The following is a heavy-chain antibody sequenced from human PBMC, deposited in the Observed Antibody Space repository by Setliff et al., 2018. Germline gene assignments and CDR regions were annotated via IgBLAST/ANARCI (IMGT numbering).Heavy chain of an antibody. CDR1: GGSISSYY. V-gene: IGHV4-4*08. J-gene: IGHJ6*03. D-gene: IGHD2-21*01. CDR3: AREGVHTWSSTDYHYYMDV. CDR2: IFTSGST. Sequence: SETLSLTCTVSGGSISSYYWSWIRQPPGKGLEWIGYIFTSGSTQYNPSLKSRATISRDTSSNQFSLKLFSVTAADTAVYYCAREGVHTWSSTDYHYYMDVWGRGTTVTVSS.